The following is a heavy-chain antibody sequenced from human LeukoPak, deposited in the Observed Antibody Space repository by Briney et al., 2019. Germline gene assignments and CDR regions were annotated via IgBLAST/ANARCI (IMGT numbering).Heavy chain of an antibody. D-gene: IGHD3-22*01. CDR1: GGSFSGYY. CDR2: INHSGST. J-gene: IGHJ4*02. CDR3: ARGRYDSSGYFDY. Sequence: KPSETLSLTCAVYGGSFSGYYWSWIRQPPGKGLEWIGEINHSGSTNYNPSLKSRVTISVDTSKNQFSLKLSSVTAADTAVYYCARGRYDSSGYFDYWGQGTLVTVSS. V-gene: IGHV4-34*01.